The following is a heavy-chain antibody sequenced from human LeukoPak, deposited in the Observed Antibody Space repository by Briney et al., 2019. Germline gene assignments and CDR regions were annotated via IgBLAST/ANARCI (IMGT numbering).Heavy chain of an antibody. CDR3: ARHTQVQWGGYYYYGMDV. V-gene: IGHV3-30*02. CDR2: IRYDGTNK. CDR1: GFTFSSYG. D-gene: IGHD1-26*01. Sequence: PGGSLRLSCAASGFTFSSYGTHWVRQAPGKGLEWVAFIRYDGTNKYYADSVKGRFTISRDNAKNSLYLQMNSLRAEDTAVYYCARHTQVQWGGYYYYGMDVWGQGTTVTVSS. J-gene: IGHJ6*02.